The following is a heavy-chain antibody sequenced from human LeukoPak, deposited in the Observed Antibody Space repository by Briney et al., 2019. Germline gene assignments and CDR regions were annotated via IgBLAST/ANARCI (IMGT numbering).Heavy chain of an antibody. V-gene: IGHV4-59*08. D-gene: IGHD3-10*01. CDR2: IYYSGST. CDR3: ARASMVRGAAYYYYGMDV. Sequence: SETLSLTCAVYGGTFSGYYWSWIRQPPGKGLEWIGYIYYSGSTYYNPSLKSRVTISVDTSKNQFSLKLSSVTAADTAVYYCARASMVRGAAYYYYGMDVWGQGTTVTVSS. CDR1: GGTFSGYY. J-gene: IGHJ6*02.